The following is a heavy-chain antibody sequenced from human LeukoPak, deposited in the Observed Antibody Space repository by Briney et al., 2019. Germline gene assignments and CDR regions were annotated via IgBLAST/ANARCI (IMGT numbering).Heavy chain of an antibody. CDR2: INPSGGST. D-gene: IGHD3/OR15-3a*01. J-gene: IGHJ5*02. Sequence: ASVKVSCKASGGTFSSYAISWVRQAPGQGLEWMGIINPSGGSTSYAQKFQGRVTMTRDTSTSTVYMELSSLRSEDTAVYYCARALKKGRGLLDPWGQGTLVTVSS. V-gene: IGHV1-46*01. CDR1: GGTFSSYA. CDR3: ARALKKGRGLLDP.